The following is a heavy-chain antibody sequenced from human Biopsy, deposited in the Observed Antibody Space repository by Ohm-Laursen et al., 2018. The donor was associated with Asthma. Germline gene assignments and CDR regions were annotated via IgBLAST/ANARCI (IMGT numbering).Heavy chain of an antibody. J-gene: IGHJ4*02. CDR1: GGSIRSGAYY. CDR3: ARRGGVRRYFDY. CDR2: IYYIGST. V-gene: IGHV4-30-4*02. D-gene: IGHD3-16*01. Sequence: SDTLSLTRTLSGGSIRSGAYYWSWVRQPPGKGLEWIGYIYYIGSTYSNPSLKSRVAISLDTSKNQFSLKLSSVTAADTAVYFCARRGGVRRYFDYWGQGTLVTVSS.